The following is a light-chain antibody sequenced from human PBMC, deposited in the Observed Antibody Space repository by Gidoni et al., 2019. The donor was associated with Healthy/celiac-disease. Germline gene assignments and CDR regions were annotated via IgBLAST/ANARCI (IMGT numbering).Light chain of an antibody. CDR2: AAS. J-gene: IGKJ4*01. V-gene: IGKV1-39*01. CDR1: QSISSY. Sequence: DIHMTQSPSSLSASVGDRVTITCRASQSISSYLNWYQQKPGKAPKLLIYAASSLQSGVPSRFSGSGSGTDFTLTISSLQPEDFATYYCQQSYSTHLTFGGXTKVEIK. CDR3: QQSYSTHLT.